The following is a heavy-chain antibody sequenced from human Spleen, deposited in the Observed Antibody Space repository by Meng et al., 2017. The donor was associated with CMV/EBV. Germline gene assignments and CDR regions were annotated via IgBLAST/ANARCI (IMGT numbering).Heavy chain of an antibody. CDR1: SRSDYY. CDR3: ARGREKCRGGSCYSVRWTY. J-gene: IGHJ4*02. Sequence: SRSDYYWTLIRQAPGKGLEWIGEINDIVTTFYNPSLKSRFTLSLDTSSNQFSLKLDSVNAADTAIYYCARGREKCRGGSCYSVRWTYWGQGTLVTVSS. D-gene: IGHD2-15*01. CDR2: INDIVTT. V-gene: IGHV4-34*01.